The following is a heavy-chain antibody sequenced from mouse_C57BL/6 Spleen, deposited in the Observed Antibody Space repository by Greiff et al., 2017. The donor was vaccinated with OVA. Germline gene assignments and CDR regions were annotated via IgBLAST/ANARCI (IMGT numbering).Heavy chain of an antibody. CDR1: GFTFSSYT. V-gene: IGHV5-9*01. CDR2: ISGGGGNT. CDR3: ARREIGGYFYYLDD. D-gene: IGHD2-3*01. J-gene: IGHJ2*01. Sequence: EVKVVESGGGLVKPGGSLKLSCAASGFTFSSYTMSWVRQTPEKRLEWVATISGGGGNTYYPDSVKGRFTISRDNAKNPLYLQMSSMRSEDTALYYCARREIGGYFYYLDDWGQGTTLTVSS.